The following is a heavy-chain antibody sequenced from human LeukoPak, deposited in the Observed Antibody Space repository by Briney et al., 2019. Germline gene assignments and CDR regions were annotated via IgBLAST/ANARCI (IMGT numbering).Heavy chain of an antibody. J-gene: IGHJ4*02. CDR2: IGIDSGNT. D-gene: IGHD1-1*01. CDR1: GFPFNEYS. CDR3: ARDHNYAFDN. V-gene: IGHV3-48*01. Sequence: GGSLRLSCTASGFPFNEYSMNWVRQAPGTGLEWISYIGIDSGNTKYADSVRGRFTISADKAKNSLYLQMNSLRVEDTAVYYCARDHNYAFDNWGQGTLVSVAS.